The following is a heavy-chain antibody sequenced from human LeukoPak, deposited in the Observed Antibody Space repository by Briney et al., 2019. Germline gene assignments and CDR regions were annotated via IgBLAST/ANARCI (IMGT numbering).Heavy chain of an antibody. D-gene: IGHD5-18*01. J-gene: IGHJ3*02. CDR3: VNRGYPAAFDI. CDR1: GFTFSSYS. CDR2: SRDKANSYST. V-gene: IGHV3-72*01. Sequence: GGSLRLSCAASGFTFSSYSMNWVRQAPGKGLEWVGRSRDKANSYSTEYAASVEGRFTVSRDDSKNLFYLQMNSLRTEDTAVYYCVNRGYPAAFDIWGQGTVVTVSS.